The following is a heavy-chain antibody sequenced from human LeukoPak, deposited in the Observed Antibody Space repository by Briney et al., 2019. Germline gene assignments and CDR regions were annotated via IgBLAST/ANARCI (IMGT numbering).Heavy chain of an antibody. CDR3: ARGRGDYYYYYGMDV. J-gene: IGHJ6*02. Sequence: SETLSLTCTVSGGSISSYYWSWVRQPPGEGLEWIGYIYYSGSTNYNPSLKSRVTISVDTSKNQFSLKLSSVTAADTAVYYCARGRGDYYYYYGMDVWGQGTTVTVSS. CDR1: GGSISSYY. CDR2: IYYSGST. D-gene: IGHD4-17*01. V-gene: IGHV4-59*01.